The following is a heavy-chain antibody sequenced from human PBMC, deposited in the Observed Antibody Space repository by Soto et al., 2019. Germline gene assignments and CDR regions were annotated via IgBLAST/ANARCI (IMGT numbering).Heavy chain of an antibody. Sequence: QVQLQESGPGLVKPSETLSLTCTVSGGSISSNYWSWIRQPPGKGLEWIGYIYYSGSTKYNPSLKSRVTISVDTSKKQFSLKLSSVTAADTAVYYCVNGGCSGGSCYPWISWFDPWGQGTLVTVSS. D-gene: IGHD2-15*01. J-gene: IGHJ5*02. CDR2: IYYSGST. CDR1: GGSISSNY. V-gene: IGHV4-59*08. CDR3: VNGGCSGGSCYPWISWFDP.